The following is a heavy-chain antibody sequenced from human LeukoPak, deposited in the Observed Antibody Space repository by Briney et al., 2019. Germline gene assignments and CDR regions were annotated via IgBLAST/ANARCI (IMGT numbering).Heavy chain of an antibody. D-gene: IGHD3-3*01. CDR3: ARGQRAHVEWSNYMDV. J-gene: IGHJ6*03. V-gene: IGHV3-30*04. Sequence: GSLRLSCAASGFTFSSYAMHWVRPAPGKGLEWVALISYDGSNKYYADSVKGRFTISRDNSKNTLYLQMNSLRTEDTAVYYCARGQRAHVEWSNYMDVWGKGTTVIVSS. CDR1: GFTFSSYA. CDR2: ISYDGSNK.